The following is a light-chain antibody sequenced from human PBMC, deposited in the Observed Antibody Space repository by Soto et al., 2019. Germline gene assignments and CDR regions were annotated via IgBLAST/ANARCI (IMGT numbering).Light chain of an antibody. Sequence: QSVLTQPPSASGTPGQRVTISCSGSNSNIGSNTVHWYQQLSGSAPKLLIYKDSQRPPGVPGRVSGSKSDTSASLAISGLQSEDEGEYYCATWDDSLNVLVFGGGTKVTVL. CDR2: KDS. CDR3: ATWDDSLNVLV. J-gene: IGLJ2*01. V-gene: IGLV1-44*01. CDR1: NSNIGSNT.